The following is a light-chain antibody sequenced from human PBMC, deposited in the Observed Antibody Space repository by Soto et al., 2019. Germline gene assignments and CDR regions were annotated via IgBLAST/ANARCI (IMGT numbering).Light chain of an antibody. CDR2: GSA. V-gene: IGKV3-15*01. CDR3: QQYHSWPA. J-gene: IGKJ1*01. CDR1: QSVFNS. Sequence: EIVMTQSPATLSVSPGERATLSCRASQSVFNSLAWYQQRPGQAPRLLIYGSATRATGIPDRFSGSGSGTEFTLTISSLQSEDSAVYYCQQYHSWPAFGQGTKVEIK.